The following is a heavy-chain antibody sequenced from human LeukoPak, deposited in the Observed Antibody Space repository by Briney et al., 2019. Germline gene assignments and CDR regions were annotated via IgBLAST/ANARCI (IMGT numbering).Heavy chain of an antibody. J-gene: IGHJ4*02. CDR3: AKDIFTMVRGVVDY. V-gene: IGHV3-9*01. D-gene: IGHD3-10*01. CDR2: ISWNSGSI. Sequence: GGSLRLSCAASGFTLGSYWMHWVRQAPGKGLEWVSGISWNSGSIGYADSVKGRFTVSRDNAKNSLYLQMNSLRAEDTALYYCAKDIFTMVRGVVDYWGQGTLVTVSS. CDR1: GFTLGSYW.